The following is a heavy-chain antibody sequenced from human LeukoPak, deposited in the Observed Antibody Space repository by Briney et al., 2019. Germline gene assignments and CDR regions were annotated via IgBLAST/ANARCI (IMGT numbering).Heavy chain of an antibody. CDR2: INPSGGGT. V-gene: IGHV1-46*01. CDR1: GYTFTSYY. D-gene: IGHD2-8*01. J-gene: IGHJ4*02. Sequence: ASVKVSCKASGYTFTSYYMHWVRQAPGQGLEWMGIINPSGGGTSYAQKFQGRVTMTRDTSTSTVYMELSSLRSEDTAVYYCARTDCTNGVCYIPYFDYWGQGTLVTVSS. CDR3: ARTDCTNGVCYIPYFDY.